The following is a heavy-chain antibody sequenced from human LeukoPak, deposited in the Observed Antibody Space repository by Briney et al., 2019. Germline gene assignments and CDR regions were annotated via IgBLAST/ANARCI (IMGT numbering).Heavy chain of an antibody. Sequence: GGSLRLSCAASGFTFDDYAMHWVRQAPGKGLEWVSGISWNSGSIGYADSVKGRFTISRDNAKNSLYLQMNSLRAEDTALYYCAKDSEGTTVQGVMDEGYFDYWGQGTLVTVSS. V-gene: IGHV3-9*01. CDR2: ISWNSGSI. D-gene: IGHD3-10*01. J-gene: IGHJ4*02. CDR3: AKDSEGTTVQGVMDEGYFDY. CDR1: GFTFDDYA.